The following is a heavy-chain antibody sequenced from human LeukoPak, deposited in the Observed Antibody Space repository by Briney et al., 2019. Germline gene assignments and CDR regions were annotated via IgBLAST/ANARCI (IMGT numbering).Heavy chain of an antibody. CDR1: GGSISSYY. CDR2: INHSGST. V-gene: IGHV4-34*01. CDR3: ARSLHGYYDFWSGYFDY. J-gene: IGHJ4*02. Sequence: PSETLSLTCTVSGGSISSYYWSWIRQPPGKGLEWIGEINHSGSTNYNPSLKSRVTISVDTSKNQFSLKLSSVTAADTAVYYCARSLHGYYDFWSGYFDYWGQGTLVTVSS. D-gene: IGHD3-3*01.